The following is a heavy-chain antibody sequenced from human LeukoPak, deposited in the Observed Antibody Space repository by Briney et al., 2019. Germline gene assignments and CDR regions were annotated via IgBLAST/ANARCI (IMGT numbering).Heavy chain of an antibody. Sequence: GGSLRLSCAASGFTFSTYWMHWVRQAPGKGLVWVSRIKGDGTITTYADSVRGRFTISRDNAKNTLYLQMNSLRAEDTAVYYCARDSGTTGTTRSYYFDYWGQGTLVTVSS. J-gene: IGHJ4*02. CDR3: ARDSGTTGTTRSYYFDY. V-gene: IGHV3-74*03. D-gene: IGHD1-1*01. CDR2: IKGDGTIT. CDR1: GFTFSTYW.